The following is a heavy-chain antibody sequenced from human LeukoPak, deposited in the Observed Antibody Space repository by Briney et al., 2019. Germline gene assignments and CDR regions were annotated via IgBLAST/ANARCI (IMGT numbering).Heavy chain of an antibody. V-gene: IGHV3-21*01. J-gene: IGHJ3*02. Sequence: PGGSLRLSCAASGFSFSNCSMNWVGQAPGKGLEWVSSISSSSTYIYYADSLEGRFTISRDNVRNSLYLQMNSLRAEDTAVYYCAGDYEGNLAFDIWGQGTMVTVSS. D-gene: IGHD4-23*01. CDR3: AGDYEGNLAFDI. CDR2: ISSSSTYI. CDR1: GFSFSNCS.